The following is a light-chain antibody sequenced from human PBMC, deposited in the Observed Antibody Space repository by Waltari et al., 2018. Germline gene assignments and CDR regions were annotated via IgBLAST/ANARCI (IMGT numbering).Light chain of an antibody. CDR3: QQYGTSPLT. CDR1: QTVMSDY. CDR2: GAS. Sequence: EIVLTQSPGTLSLSPGERAILSCRARQTVMSDYLAWYQQKPGQAPRLLIYGASTRATGNPDRFRGSGSGTDFTLTISRLEPEDFSVYHCQQYGTSPLTFGGGTKVEI. V-gene: IGKV3-20*01. J-gene: IGKJ4*01.